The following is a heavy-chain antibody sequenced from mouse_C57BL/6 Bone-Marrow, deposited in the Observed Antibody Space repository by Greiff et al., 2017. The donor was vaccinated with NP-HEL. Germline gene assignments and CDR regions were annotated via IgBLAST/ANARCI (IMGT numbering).Heavy chain of an antibody. CDR2: INPNNGGT. V-gene: IGHV1-26*01. J-gene: IGHJ4*01. CDR3: ARDPFLYYGSSYVAMDY. Sequence: VQLQQSGPELVKPGASVKISCKASGYTFTDYYMHWVKQSHGKSLEWIGDINPNNGGTSYNQKFKGKATLTVDKSYSTAYMEIRSLTSEDAAVYYCARDPFLYYGSSYVAMDYWGQGTSVTVSS. CDR1: GYTFTDYY. D-gene: IGHD1-1*01.